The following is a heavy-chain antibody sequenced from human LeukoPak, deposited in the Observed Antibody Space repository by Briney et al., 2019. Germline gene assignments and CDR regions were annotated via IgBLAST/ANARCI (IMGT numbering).Heavy chain of an antibody. CDR1: GGSISSYY. J-gene: IGHJ4*02. V-gene: IGHV4-4*07. Sequence: SETLSLTCTVSGGSISSYYWSWIRQPAGKGLEWIGRIYTSGSTNYNPSLKSRVTMSVDTSKNQFSLKLSSVTAADTAVYYCARSLPEYYYGSGKVPYFDYWGQGTLVTVSS. CDR3: ARSLPEYYYGSGKVPYFDY. CDR2: IYTSGST. D-gene: IGHD3-10*01.